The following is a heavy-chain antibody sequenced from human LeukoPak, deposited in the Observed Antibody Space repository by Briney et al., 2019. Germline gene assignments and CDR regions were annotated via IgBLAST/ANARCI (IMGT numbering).Heavy chain of an antibody. CDR2: INPNSGGT. V-gene: IGHV1-2*02. Sequence: ASVKVSCKASGYTFTASYMHWVRQAPGQGLEWMGWINPNSGGTKYAQNFQGRVTMTRGTSISTAYMELSRLRSDDTAVYYCARGGGRSSSAFDPWGQGTLVTVSS. J-gene: IGHJ5*02. CDR1: GYTFTASY. D-gene: IGHD6-6*01. CDR3: ARGGGRSSSAFDP.